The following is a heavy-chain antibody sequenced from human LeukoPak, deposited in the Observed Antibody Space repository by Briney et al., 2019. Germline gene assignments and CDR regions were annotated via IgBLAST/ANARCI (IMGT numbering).Heavy chain of an antibody. CDR1: GFTFSRFA. J-gene: IGHJ4*02. D-gene: IGHD3-22*01. CDR3: AKDANYYDSSGYLIPFDY. V-gene: IGHV3-23*01. Sequence: PGGSRRLSCSASGFTFSRFAMTWVRQLPGRGLEWVSSISGNGHQTYYADSVKGRFSVSRDNSKNILYLQMDSLRADDSALYYCAKDANYYDSSGYLIPFDYWGQGSLDTVSS. CDR2: ISGNGHQT.